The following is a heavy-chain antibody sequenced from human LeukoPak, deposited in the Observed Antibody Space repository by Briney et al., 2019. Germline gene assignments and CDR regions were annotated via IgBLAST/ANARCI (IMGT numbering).Heavy chain of an antibody. CDR2: IIPIFGTA. J-gene: IGHJ1*01. Sequence: ASVKVSCKASGYTFTGYYMHWVRQAPGQGLEWMGGIIPIFGTANYAQKFQGRVTITADESTSTAYMELSSLRSEDTAVHYCARTRVKDYGDHAEYFQHWGQGTLVTVSS. CDR1: GYTFTGYY. V-gene: IGHV1-69*13. D-gene: IGHD4-17*01. CDR3: ARTRVKDYGDHAEYFQH.